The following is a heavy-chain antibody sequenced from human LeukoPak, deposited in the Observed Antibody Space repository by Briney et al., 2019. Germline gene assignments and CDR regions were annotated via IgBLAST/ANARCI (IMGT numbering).Heavy chain of an antibody. Sequence: GGSLRLSCAASGFTFSSYGMHWVRQAPGKGLEWVAVISYGGSNKYYADSVKGRFTISRDNSKNTLYLQMNSLRAEDTAVYYCAKDESYDSSGYSDYWGQGTLVTVSS. CDR2: ISYGGSNK. D-gene: IGHD3-22*01. CDR3: AKDESYDSSGYSDY. CDR1: GFTFSSYG. J-gene: IGHJ4*02. V-gene: IGHV3-30*18.